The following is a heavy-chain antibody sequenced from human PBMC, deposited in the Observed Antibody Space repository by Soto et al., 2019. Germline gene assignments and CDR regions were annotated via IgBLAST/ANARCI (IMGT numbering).Heavy chain of an antibody. Sequence: PGGSLRLSCAASGFSSSDYWMSWVRQAPGRGLEWVAHIIQDGRAIYYVDSVRGRFTISRDSAGNSVFLEMHRLRVEDTAVYYCARGGELPLLPLDYWGLGTLVTVSS. J-gene: IGHJ4*02. D-gene: IGHD2-15*01. CDR2: IIQDGRAI. CDR1: GFSSSDYW. CDR3: ARGGELPLLPLDY. V-gene: IGHV3-7*03.